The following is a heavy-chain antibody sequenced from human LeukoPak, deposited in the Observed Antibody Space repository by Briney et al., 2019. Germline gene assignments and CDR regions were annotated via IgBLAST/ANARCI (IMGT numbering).Heavy chain of an antibody. J-gene: IGHJ4*02. D-gene: IGHD5-18*01. CDR2: IYYSGST. V-gene: IGHV4-59*12. Sequence: SSETLSLTCTVSGDSISTYYWTWIRQPPGKGLEWIGYIYYSGSTDYNPSLRSRVTISLDTSKNQFSLKLSSVTAADTAVYYCAREGRGYSYGPDYWGQGTLVTVSS. CDR1: GDSISTYY. CDR3: AREGRGYSYGPDY.